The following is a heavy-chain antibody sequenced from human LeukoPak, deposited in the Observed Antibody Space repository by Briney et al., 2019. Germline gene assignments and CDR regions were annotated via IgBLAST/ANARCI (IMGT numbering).Heavy chain of an antibody. Sequence: GGSLRLSCAASGFTFSSYAMHWVRQAPGKGLEYVSAISSNGGSTYYANSVKGRFTISRDNSKNTLYLQMGSLRAEDMAVYYCARDRWSNYDYYYYYMDVWGKGTTVTVSS. D-gene: IGHD4-11*01. J-gene: IGHJ6*03. CDR3: ARDRWSNYDYYYYYMDV. V-gene: IGHV3-64*01. CDR2: ISSNGGST. CDR1: GFTFSSYA.